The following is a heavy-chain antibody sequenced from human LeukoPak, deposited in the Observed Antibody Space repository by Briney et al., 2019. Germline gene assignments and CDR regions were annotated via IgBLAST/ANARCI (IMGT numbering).Heavy chain of an antibody. Sequence: PGGSLRLSCAASGITFRSYGMHWVRQAPGKGLEWVAVISYDGSHKYYADSVKGRFSISRDNSKNTLYLQTNSLRADDTAVYYCAKGARGDTVTSIVGLNWFDPWGQGTLVTVSS. CDR2: ISYDGSHK. CDR3: AKGARGDTVTSIVGLNWFDP. D-gene: IGHD4-17*01. J-gene: IGHJ5*02. CDR1: GITFRSYG. V-gene: IGHV3-30*18.